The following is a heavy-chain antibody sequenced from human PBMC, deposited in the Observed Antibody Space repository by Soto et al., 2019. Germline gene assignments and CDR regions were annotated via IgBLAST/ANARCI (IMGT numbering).Heavy chain of an antibody. J-gene: IGHJ3*02. V-gene: IGHV1-69*06. Sequence: GASVKVSCKASGGTFSSYAISWVRQAPGQGLEWMGGIIPIFGTANYAQKFQGRVTITADKSTSTAYMELSSLRSEDTAVYYCAREGYRLRGEGAFDIWGQGTMVTVSS. CDR2: IIPIFGTA. D-gene: IGHD3-16*01. CDR1: GGTFSSYA. CDR3: AREGYRLRGEGAFDI.